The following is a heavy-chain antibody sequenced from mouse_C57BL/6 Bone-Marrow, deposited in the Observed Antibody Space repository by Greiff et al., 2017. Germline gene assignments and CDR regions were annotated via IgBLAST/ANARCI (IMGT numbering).Heavy chain of an antibody. Sequence: EVKVVESGGGLVKPGGSLKLSCAASGFTFSSYAMSWVRQTPEKRLEWVATISDGGSYTYYPDNVKGRFTISRDNAKNNLYLQMSHLKSEDTAMYYCARDWSRVAYWGQGTLVTVSA. CDR3: ARDWSRVAY. CDR2: ISDGGSYT. J-gene: IGHJ3*01. D-gene: IGHD3-1*01. V-gene: IGHV5-4*01. CDR1: GFTFSSYA.